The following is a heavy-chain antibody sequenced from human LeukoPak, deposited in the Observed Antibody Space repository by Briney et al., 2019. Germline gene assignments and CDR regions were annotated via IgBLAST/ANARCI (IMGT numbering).Heavy chain of an antibody. D-gene: IGHD1-26*01. CDR1: GFTFSSYS. J-gene: IGHJ3*02. CDR3: ARVRGGSYYAGGAFDI. Sequence: GGSLRLYCAASGFTFSSYSMNWVRQAPGKGLKWVSSISSSSSYIYYADSVKGRFTISRDSAKNSLYLQMNSLRAEDTAVYYCARVRGGSYYAGGAFDIWGQGTMVTVSS. V-gene: IGHV3-21*01. CDR2: ISSSSSYI.